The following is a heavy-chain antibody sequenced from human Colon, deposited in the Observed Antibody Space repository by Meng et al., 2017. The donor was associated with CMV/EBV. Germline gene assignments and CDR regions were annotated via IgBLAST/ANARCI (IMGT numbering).Heavy chain of an antibody. CDR3: ARDMLWGSSSTYFDS. J-gene: IGHJ4*02. CDR2: ISPALGIA. Sequence: SVKVSCKGSGYTFASSWISWVRQAPGQGLEWMGRISPALGIASYAQKFPDRVTITADISTSTAYMELTTLRSDDTAVYYCARDMLWGSSSTYFDSWGQGTLVTVSS. CDR1: GYTFASSW. V-gene: IGHV1-69*04. D-gene: IGHD6-6*01.